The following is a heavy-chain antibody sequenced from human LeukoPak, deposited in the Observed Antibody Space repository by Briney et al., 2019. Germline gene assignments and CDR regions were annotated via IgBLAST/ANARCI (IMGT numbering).Heavy chain of an antibody. CDR3: ARDIALATGPGIAVAGTGYYGMDV. CDR1: GYTFTSYY. D-gene: IGHD6-19*01. CDR2: INPSGGST. V-gene: IGHV1-46*01. Sequence: GASVTVSCKASGYTFTSYYMHWVRQAPGQGLEWMGIINPSGGSTSYAQKFQGRVTMTRDTSTSTVYMELSSLRSEDTAVYYCARDIALATGPGIAVAGTGYYGMDVWGQGTTVTVSS. J-gene: IGHJ6*02.